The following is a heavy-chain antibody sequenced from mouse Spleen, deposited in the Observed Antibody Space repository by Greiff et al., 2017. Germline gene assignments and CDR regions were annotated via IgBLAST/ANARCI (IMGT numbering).Heavy chain of an antibody. J-gene: IGHJ2*01. V-gene: IGHV1S81*02. CDR2: INPSNGRT. D-gene: IGHD2-2*01. Sequence: QVQLQQPGAELVKPGASVKLSCKASGYTFTSYWMHWVKQRPGQGLEWIGEINPSNGRTNYNEKFKSKATLTVDKSSSTAYMQLSSLTSEDSAVYYCARGLEGDYWGQGTTLTVSS. CDR3: ARGLEGDY. CDR1: GYTFTSYW.